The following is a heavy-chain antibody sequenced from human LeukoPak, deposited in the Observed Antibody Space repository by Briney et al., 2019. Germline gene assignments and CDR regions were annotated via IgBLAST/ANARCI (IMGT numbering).Heavy chain of an antibody. CDR1: GGSFSGYY. CDR2: INHSGST. Sequence: SETLSLTCAVYGGSFSGYYWSWIRQPPGKGLEWIGEINHSGSTNYNPSLKGRVTISVDTSKNQFSLKLSSVTAADTAVYYCARGLRRRFGEYGFDYWGQGTLVTVSS. J-gene: IGHJ4*02. D-gene: IGHD3-10*01. CDR3: ARGLRRRFGEYGFDY. V-gene: IGHV4-34*01.